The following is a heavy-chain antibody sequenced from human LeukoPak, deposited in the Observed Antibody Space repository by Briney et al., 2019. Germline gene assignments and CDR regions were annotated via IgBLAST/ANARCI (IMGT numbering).Heavy chain of an antibody. V-gene: IGHV4-39*01. CDR1: GGSISSSSYY. CDR3: ARQQSTGYSSSWYLGLHWFDP. Sequence: SETLSLTCTVSGGSISSSSYYWGWIRQPPGKGLEWIGSIYYSGSTYYNPSLKSRVTISVGTSKNQFSLKLSSVTAADTAVYYCARQQSTGYSSSWYLGLHWFDPWGQGTLVTVSS. J-gene: IGHJ5*02. D-gene: IGHD6-13*01. CDR2: IYYSGST.